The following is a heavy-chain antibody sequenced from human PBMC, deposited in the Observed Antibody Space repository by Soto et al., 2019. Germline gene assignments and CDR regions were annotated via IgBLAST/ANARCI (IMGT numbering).Heavy chain of an antibody. D-gene: IGHD4-17*01. CDR2: ISAYNGNT. CDR1: GYTFTSYA. V-gene: IGHV1-18*01. CDR3: ARDLKKMTTVTTSAFDI. Sequence: EASVKVSCKASGYTFTSYAISWVRQAPGQGLEWMGWISAYNGNTNYAQKLQGRVTMTTDTSTSTAYMELRSLRSDDTAVYYCARDLKKMTTVTTSAFDIWGQGTMVTVSS. J-gene: IGHJ3*02.